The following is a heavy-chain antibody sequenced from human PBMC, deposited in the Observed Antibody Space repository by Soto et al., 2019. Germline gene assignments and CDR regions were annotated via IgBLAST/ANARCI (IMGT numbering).Heavy chain of an antibody. Sequence: SETLSLTCAVYGGSFSGDYWGWIRQPPGKGLEWIGEINHSGSTNYNPSLKSRVTISVDTSKNQFSLKLSSVTAADTAVYYCARGQLLGGWFDPWGQGTLVTVSS. CDR1: GGSFSGDY. CDR2: INHSGST. D-gene: IGHD2-8*02. V-gene: IGHV4-34*01. J-gene: IGHJ5*02. CDR3: ARGQLLGGWFDP.